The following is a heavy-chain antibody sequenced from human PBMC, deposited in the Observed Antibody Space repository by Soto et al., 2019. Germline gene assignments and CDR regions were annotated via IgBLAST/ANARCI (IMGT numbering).Heavy chain of an antibody. CDR1: GYTFTSYG. CDR2: ISAYNGNT. Sequence: ASVKVSCKASGYTFTSYGISWVRQAPGQGLEWMGWISAYNGNTNYAQKLQGRVTMTTDTSTSTACMELRSLRSDDTAVYYCARTPYYYDSRPLDYWGQGTLVTVSS. V-gene: IGHV1-18*01. J-gene: IGHJ4*02. CDR3: ARTPYYYDSRPLDY. D-gene: IGHD3-22*01.